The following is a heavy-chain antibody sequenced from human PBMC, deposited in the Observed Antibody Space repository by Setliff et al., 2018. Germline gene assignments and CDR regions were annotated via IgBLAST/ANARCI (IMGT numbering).Heavy chain of an antibody. CDR2: MSHRGRT. D-gene: IGHD3-3*01. V-gene: IGHV4-38-2*01. CDR3: ASPRRDDLDSPFVAVDI. J-gene: IGHJ3*02. CDR1: GASITSGHY. Sequence: PSETLSLTCGVSGASITSGHYRGWIRQPPGEGLGWVATMSHRGRTYYNPSLASRVTMSRDTSKNQFSLRLTSAAAADTAVYYCASPRRDDLDSPFVAVDIWRHVTRVTV.